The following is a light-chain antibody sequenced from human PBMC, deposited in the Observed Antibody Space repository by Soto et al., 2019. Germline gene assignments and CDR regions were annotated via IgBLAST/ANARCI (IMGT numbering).Light chain of an antibody. Sequence: QSALTQPASVSGSPGQSITISCTGTSSDVGGYNFVSWYQHYPAKAPKLMIYDVSNRPSGVSNRFYGSKSGNTASLTISGPQAGDEAHYYCSSFTSSDNLVVFGGETKVTVL. J-gene: IGLJ2*01. CDR2: DVS. V-gene: IGLV2-14*03. CDR3: SSFTSSDNLVV. CDR1: SSDVGGYNF.